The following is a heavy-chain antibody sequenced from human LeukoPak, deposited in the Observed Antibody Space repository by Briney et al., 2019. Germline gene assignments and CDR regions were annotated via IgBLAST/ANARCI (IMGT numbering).Heavy chain of an antibody. CDR1: GFTFSSYG. CDR3: AKGTYYDSSGYSDY. Sequence: GGSLRLSCAASGFTFSSYGKHWVRQAPGKGLEWVAVISYDGSNKYYADSVKGRFTISRDNSKNTLYLQMNSLRAEDTAVYYCAKGTYYDSSGYSDYWGQGTLVTVSS. D-gene: IGHD3-22*01. J-gene: IGHJ4*02. CDR2: ISYDGSNK. V-gene: IGHV3-30*18.